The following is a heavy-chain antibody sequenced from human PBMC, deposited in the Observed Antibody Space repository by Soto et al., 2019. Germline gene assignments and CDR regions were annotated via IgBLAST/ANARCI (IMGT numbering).Heavy chain of an antibody. J-gene: IGHJ4*02. CDR1: GYIFSSYG. CDR3: ARWGRGYGDPFDY. V-gene: IGHV1-18*04. CDR2: VSAYNGNR. D-gene: IGHD4-17*01. Sequence: QVQLVQSGGGVQKPGASVKVSCITSGYIFSSYGINWVRQAPGQGLEWMGWVSAYNGNRNYAQKFQGRVTMTTDTATSTAYMELRSLTSDDSAVYYCARWGRGYGDPFDYWGQGTLVTVSS.